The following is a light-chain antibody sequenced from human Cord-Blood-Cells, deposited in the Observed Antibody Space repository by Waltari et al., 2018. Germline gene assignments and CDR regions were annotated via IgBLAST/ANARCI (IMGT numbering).Light chain of an antibody. J-gene: IGLJ2*01. V-gene: IGLV3-1*01. CDR2: QDS. Sequence: SYELTQPPSVSVSPGQTASITCSGAKLGDKYACWYQQKPGQSPVLDIYQDSKRPSGIPERFSGSNSGNTATLSISGTQAMYEADYYCQAWDSSTVVFGGGTKLTVL. CDR3: QAWDSSTVV. CDR1: KLGDKY.